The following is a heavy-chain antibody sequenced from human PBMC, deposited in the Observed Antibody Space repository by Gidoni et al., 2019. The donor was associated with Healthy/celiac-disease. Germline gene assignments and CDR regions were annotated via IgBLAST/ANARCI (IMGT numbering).Heavy chain of an antibody. CDR3: ARAGGDYGVRH. D-gene: IGHD4-17*01. CDR1: GYTFTGYY. Sequence: QVQLVQSGAEVKKPGASVKVSCKASGYTFTGYYMHWVRQAPGQGLEWVGWINPNSGGTTYAQKFQGRVTMTRDTSSSTAYMELSRLRSDDTAVYYCARAGGDYGVRHWGQGTLVTVSS. CDR2: INPNSGGT. J-gene: IGHJ1*01. V-gene: IGHV1-2*02.